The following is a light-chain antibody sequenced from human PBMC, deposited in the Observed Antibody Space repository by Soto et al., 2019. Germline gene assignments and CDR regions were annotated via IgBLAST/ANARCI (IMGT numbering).Light chain of an antibody. CDR1: SSDIGAYNY. J-gene: IGLJ1*01. CDR3: KSYTRSSAYV. V-gene: IGLV2-14*03. CDR2: DVS. Sequence: QSVLTQPASVSESPGQSITISCTGTSSDIGAYNYVSWYQQLPCKAPKVMIYDVSNRPSGVSDRFSGSKSGNTASLTISGLQAEDEADYYCKSYTRSSAYVFGTGTKLTVL.